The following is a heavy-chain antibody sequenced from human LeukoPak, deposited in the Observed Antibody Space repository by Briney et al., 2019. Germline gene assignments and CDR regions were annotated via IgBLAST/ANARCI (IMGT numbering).Heavy chain of an antibody. CDR1: GYTFTAYH. V-gene: IGHV1-2*02. Sequence: ASVKVSCKASGYTFTAYHLHWVRQAPGQGLEWMGWIDPHSGDTHYAQNFQGRATMTRDSSISTVYMELSRLTSDDTAVYYCARQEAGCASGVYWKRFDPWGQGSLVTVSS. D-gene: IGHD2-8*01. CDR2: IDPHSGDT. CDR3: ARQEAGCASGVYWKRFDP. J-gene: IGHJ5*02.